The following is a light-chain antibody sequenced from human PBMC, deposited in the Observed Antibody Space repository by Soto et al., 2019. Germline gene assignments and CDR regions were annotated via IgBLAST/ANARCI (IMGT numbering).Light chain of an antibody. CDR2: EVS. Sequence: QSVLTQPASVSGSPGQPITISCTGTSSDVGGYNYVSWYQQHPGKAPKLMIYEVSNRPSGVSNRFSGSKSGNTASLTISGLQAEDEADYYCTSYTSSITYVFGTGTKVTVL. V-gene: IGLV2-14*01. CDR1: SSDVGGYNY. CDR3: TSYTSSITYV. J-gene: IGLJ1*01.